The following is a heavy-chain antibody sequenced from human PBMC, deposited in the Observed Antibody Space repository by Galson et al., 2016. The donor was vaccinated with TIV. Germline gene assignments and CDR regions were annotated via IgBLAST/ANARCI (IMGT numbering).Heavy chain of an antibody. CDR2: INHSGSS. Sequence: ETLSLTCAVYGGSFSGYYWSWIRQPPEKGLEWIGEINHSGSSNYNPSLKSRVTISMDTSKNQFSLKLTSVTAADTAVYYCARGRGLSLWGQGTTVTVSS. CDR3: ARGRGLSL. J-gene: IGHJ6*02. D-gene: IGHD3-16*02. V-gene: IGHV4-34*01. CDR1: GGSFSGYY.